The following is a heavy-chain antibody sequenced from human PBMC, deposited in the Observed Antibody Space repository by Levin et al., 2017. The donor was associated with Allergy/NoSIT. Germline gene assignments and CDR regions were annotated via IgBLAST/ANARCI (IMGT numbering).Heavy chain of an antibody. CDR2: IYHSGST. Sequence: PGGSLRLSCAVSGGSISSSNWWSWVRQPPGKGLEWIGEIYHSGSTNYNPSLKSRVTISVDKSKNQFSLRLSSVTAADTAVYYCAGKAFNMGSFDYWGQGTLVTVSS. CDR3: AGKAFNMGSFDY. V-gene: IGHV4-4*02. D-gene: IGHD3-10*01. CDR1: GGSISSSNW. J-gene: IGHJ4*02.